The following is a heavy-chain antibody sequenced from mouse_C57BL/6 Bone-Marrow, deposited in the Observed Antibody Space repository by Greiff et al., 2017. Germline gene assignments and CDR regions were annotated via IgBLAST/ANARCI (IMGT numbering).Heavy chain of an antibody. CDR1: GYSFTGYY. CDR2: INPSTGGT. Sequence: EVKLVESGPELVKPGASVKISCKASGYSFTGYYMNWVKQSPEKSLEWIGEINPSTGGTTYNQKFKAKATLTVDKSSSTAYMQLKSLTSEDSAVYYCARVSNFRYWGQGATLTVPS. D-gene: IGHD2-5*01. CDR3: ARVSNFRY. J-gene: IGHJ2*01. V-gene: IGHV1-42*01.